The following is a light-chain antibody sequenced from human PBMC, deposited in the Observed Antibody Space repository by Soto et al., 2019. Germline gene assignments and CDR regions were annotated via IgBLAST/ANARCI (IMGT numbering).Light chain of an antibody. J-gene: IGKJ2*01. CDR1: QTVSSNY. Sequence: EIILTQSPDTLSLSPGERATLSCRASQTVSSNYLAWCQQRPGQAPRLLIYGASTRAAGIPDRFSGSGSGTDFSLTISRLEPEDFAVYYCHQYDNTPQTFGQGTKVDIK. CDR3: HQYDNTPQT. CDR2: GAS. V-gene: IGKV3-20*01.